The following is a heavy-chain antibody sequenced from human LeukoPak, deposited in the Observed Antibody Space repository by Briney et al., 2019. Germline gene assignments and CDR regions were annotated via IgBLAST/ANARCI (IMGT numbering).Heavy chain of an antibody. V-gene: IGHV1-18*01. D-gene: IGHD6-13*01. CDR1: GYSFTSNV. CDR2: ISAYNGNT. J-gene: IGHJ6*03. CDR3: ARGPGSSCYYYYYMDV. Sequence: GASVKVSCKASGYSFTSNVISWVRQAPGQGLEWMGWISAYNGNTNYAQKLQGRVTMTTDTSTSTAYMELRSLRSDDTAVYYCARGPGSSCYYYYYMDVWGKGTTVTVSS.